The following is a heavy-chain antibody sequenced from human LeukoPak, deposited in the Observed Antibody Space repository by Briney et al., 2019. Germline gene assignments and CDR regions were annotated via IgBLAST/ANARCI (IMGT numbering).Heavy chain of an antibody. D-gene: IGHD2-2*01. J-gene: IGHJ4*02. CDR3: ARGLGYCTSTTCLLPFDY. CDR2: IYSGGST. V-gene: IGHV3-53*01. CDR1: GFTVSTYY. Sequence: PGGSLRLSCAASGFTVSTYYMTWVRQAPGKGLECVSVIYSGGSTYYADPVKGRFTVSRDKNTLYLQMNSLRAEDTAMYYCARGLGYCTSTTCLLPFDYWGQGTLVTVSS.